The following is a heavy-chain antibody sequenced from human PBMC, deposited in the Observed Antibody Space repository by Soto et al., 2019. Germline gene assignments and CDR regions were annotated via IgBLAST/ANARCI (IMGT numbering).Heavy chain of an antibody. D-gene: IGHD6-19*01. Sequence: EVQLLESGGDLVRPGESLRLSCAASGFNFNKYAMSWVRQAPGEGLEWVSGISCCGGKASYADSVKGRFTIARDDSKNTLFLHMNSQRVEDTAEYYCAKADGEQWLLPHLENWGRGTLVTVS. J-gene: IGHJ4*02. CDR3: AKADGEQWLLPHLEN. CDR2: ISCCGGKA. CDR1: GFNFNKYA. V-gene: IGHV3-23*01.